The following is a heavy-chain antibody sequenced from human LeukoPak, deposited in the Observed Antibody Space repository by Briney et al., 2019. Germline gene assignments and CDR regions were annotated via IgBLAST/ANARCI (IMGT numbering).Heavy chain of an antibody. V-gene: IGHV1-46*01. Sequence: WASVKVSCKASGYTFTGYYMHWVRQAPGQGLEWMGIINPSGGSTSYAQKFQGRVTMTRDTSTSTVYMELSSLRSDDTAVYYCARDGRGPHYDILTGPYYYYMDVWGKGTTVTISS. CDR1: GYTFTGYY. J-gene: IGHJ6*03. CDR2: INPSGGST. CDR3: ARDGRGPHYDILTGPYYYYMDV. D-gene: IGHD3-9*01.